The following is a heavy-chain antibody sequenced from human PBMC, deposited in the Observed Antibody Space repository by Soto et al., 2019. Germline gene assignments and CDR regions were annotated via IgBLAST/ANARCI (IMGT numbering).Heavy chain of an antibody. CDR1: GGSFSGYY. Sequence: SETLSLTCAVYGGSFSGYYWTWIRQPPGTGLEWIGGINHTGSTNYNPSLMSRVTISADTSKNQFFLRLTSVTAADTGVYFCARTLGPQVTGYVDSDYRWTIDQWGQGTLVTVSS. J-gene: IGHJ4*02. D-gene: IGHD4-4*01. CDR3: ARTLGPQVTGYVDSDYRWTIDQ. CDR2: INHTGST. V-gene: IGHV4-34*01.